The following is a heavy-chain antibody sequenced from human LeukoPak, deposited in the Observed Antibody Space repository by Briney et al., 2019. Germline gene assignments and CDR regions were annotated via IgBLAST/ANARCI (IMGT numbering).Heavy chain of an antibody. J-gene: IGHJ3*02. D-gene: IGHD5-18*01. CDR3: ARGSTAMVTGDAFDI. CDR1: GYTFTGYY. CDR2: IIPIFGTA. V-gene: IGHV1-69*06. Sequence: GASVKVSYKASGYTFTGYYMHWVRQAPGRGLEWMGGIIPIFGTANYAQKFQGRVTITADKSTSTAYMELSSLRSEDTAVYYCARGSTAMVTGDAFDIWGQGTMVTVSS.